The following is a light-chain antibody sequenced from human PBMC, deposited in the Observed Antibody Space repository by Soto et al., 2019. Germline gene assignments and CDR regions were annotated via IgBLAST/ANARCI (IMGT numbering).Light chain of an antibody. Sequence: QSALTQPASVSGSPGQSITISCTGTSSDVGGYNYVYWYQQHPRKAPKLMIYDVSNRPSGVSNRFSGSKSGNTASLTISGLQAEDDADYYCSSYTSSSTLVVFGGGTKVTVL. V-gene: IGLV2-14*01. J-gene: IGLJ2*01. CDR2: DVS. CDR1: SSDVGGYNY. CDR3: SSYTSSSTLVV.